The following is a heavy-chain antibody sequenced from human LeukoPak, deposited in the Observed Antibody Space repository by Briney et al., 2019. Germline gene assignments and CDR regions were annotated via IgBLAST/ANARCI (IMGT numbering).Heavy chain of an antibody. J-gene: IGHJ3*02. D-gene: IGHD5-12*01. CDR2: MNPNSGNT. V-gene: IGHV1-8*01. CDR3: ASVSGYDYIDAFDI. CDR1: GYTFTSYD. Sequence: ASVKVSCKASGYTFTSYDINWVRQATGQGLEWMGWMNPNSGNTGYAQKFQGSVTMTRNNSISTAYMELSSLRSEDTAVYYCASVSGYDYIDAFDIWGQGTMVTVSS.